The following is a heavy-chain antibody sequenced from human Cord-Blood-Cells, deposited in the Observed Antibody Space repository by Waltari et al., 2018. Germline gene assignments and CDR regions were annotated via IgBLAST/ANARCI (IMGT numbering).Heavy chain of an antibody. V-gene: IGHV3-33*01. Sequence: VQLVESGGGVVPRGRSLRLSCASSGFTFSSDGMPRVRRVPGKGLEWVAVIWYDGSKKYYADSVKGRFTISRDNSKNTLYLQMNSLRAEDTAVYYCARDNSSSWYGTFDYWGQGTLVTVSS. CDR2: IWYDGSKK. J-gene: IGHJ4*02. CDR3: ARDNSSSWYGTFDY. CDR1: GFTFSSDG. D-gene: IGHD6-13*01.